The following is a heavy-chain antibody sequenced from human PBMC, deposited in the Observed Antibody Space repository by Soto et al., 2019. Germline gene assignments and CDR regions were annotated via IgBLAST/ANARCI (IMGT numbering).Heavy chain of an antibody. Sequence: QVQLVESGGGVVQPGRSLRLSCAASGFTFSSYGMHWVRQAPGKGLEWVAVISYDGSNKYYADSVKGRFTISRDNSKNTLYLEMNSLRAEDTGVYFCAKGRGGSAGTIYYWGQGTLVTVSS. D-gene: IGHD6-13*01. CDR2: ISYDGSNK. CDR1: GFTFSSYG. J-gene: IGHJ4*02. V-gene: IGHV3-30*18. CDR3: AKGRGGSAGTIYY.